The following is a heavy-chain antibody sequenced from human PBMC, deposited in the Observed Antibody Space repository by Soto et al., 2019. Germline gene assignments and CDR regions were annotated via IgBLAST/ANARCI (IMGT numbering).Heavy chain of an antibody. CDR1: GFTFSSYG. CDR2: IWYDGSNQ. CDR3: ARDFLAPGN. J-gene: IGHJ4*02. V-gene: IGHV3-33*01. Sequence: GGSLRLSCAASGFTFSSYGMHWVRQAPGKGLEWVAVIWYDGSNQYYADSAKGRFTISRDNSKNTLYLQMNSLRAEDTAMYYCARDFLAPGNWGQGTLVTVSS.